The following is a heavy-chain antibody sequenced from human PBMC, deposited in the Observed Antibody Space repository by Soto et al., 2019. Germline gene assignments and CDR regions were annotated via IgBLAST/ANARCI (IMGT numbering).Heavy chain of an antibody. V-gene: IGHV3-48*01. Sequence: GGSLRLSCAASGFTFSSYSMNWVRQAPGKGLEWVSYISSSSSTIYYADSVKGRFTISRDNAKNSLYLQMNSLRAEDTAVYYCAAPQGSSGGSYTDAFDIWGQGTMVTVSS. J-gene: IGHJ3*02. CDR3: AAPQGSSGGSYTDAFDI. CDR2: ISSSSSTI. D-gene: IGHD2-15*01. CDR1: GFTFSSYS.